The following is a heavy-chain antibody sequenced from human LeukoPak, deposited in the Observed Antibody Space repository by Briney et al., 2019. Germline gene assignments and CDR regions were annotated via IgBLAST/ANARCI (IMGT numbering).Heavy chain of an antibody. V-gene: IGHV4-39*07. CDR1: GGSISSSSYY. D-gene: IGHD3-9*01. CDR3: ARDFDLSGP. J-gene: IGHJ5*02. CDR2: IYHSGST. Sequence: SETLSLTCTVSGGSISSSSYYWGWIRQPPGKGLEWIGYIYHSGSTYYNPSLKSRVTISVDRSKNQFSLKLSSVTAADTAVYYCARDFDLSGPWGQGTLVTVSS.